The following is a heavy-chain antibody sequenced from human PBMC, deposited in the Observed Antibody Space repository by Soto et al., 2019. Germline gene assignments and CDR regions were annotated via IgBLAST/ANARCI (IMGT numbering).Heavy chain of an antibody. CDR3: AKVSPRYCSSTSCLLDYFDY. CDR1: GFTFSSYG. Sequence: PGGSLRLSCAASGFTFSSYGMHWVRQAPGKGLEWVAVISYDGSNKYYADSVKGRFTISRDNSKNTLYLQMNSLRAGDTAVYYCAKVSPRYCSSTSCLLDYFDYWGQGTLVTVSS. J-gene: IGHJ4*02. V-gene: IGHV3-30*18. CDR2: ISYDGSNK. D-gene: IGHD2-2*01.